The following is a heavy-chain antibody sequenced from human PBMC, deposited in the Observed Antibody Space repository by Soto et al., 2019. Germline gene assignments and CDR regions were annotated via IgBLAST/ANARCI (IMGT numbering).Heavy chain of an antibody. CDR2: INADGSS. V-gene: IGHV3-53*02. Sequence: EVQLVETGGDLIQPGGSLRLSCAASGFSVSINYMSWVRQAPGKGLEWVSIINADGSSYYADSVKGRFTISRDNSKNTVDLQMNSLRAEDTAVYYCASIAVAEGFDPWGQGTLVTGSS. CDR3: ASIAVAEGFDP. CDR1: GFSVSINY. D-gene: IGHD6-19*01. J-gene: IGHJ5*02.